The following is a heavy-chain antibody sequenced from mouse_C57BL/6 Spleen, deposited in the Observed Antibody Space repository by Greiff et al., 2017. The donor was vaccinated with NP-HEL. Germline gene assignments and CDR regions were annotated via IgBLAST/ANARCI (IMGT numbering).Heavy chain of an antibody. V-gene: IGHV1-15*01. CDR3: TKFLLTSTTVVAEAMDY. Sequence: VQLQQSGAELVRPGASVTLSCKASGYTFTDYEMHWVKQTPVHGLEWIGAIDPETGGTAYNQKFKGKAILTADKSSSTAYMELRSLPSEDSAVYYCTKFLLTSTTVVAEAMDYWGQGTSVTVSA. D-gene: IGHD1-1*01. J-gene: IGHJ4*01. CDR1: GYTFTDYE. CDR2: IDPETGGT.